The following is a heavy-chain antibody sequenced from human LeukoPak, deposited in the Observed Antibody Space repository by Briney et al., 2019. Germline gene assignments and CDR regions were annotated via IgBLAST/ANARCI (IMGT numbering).Heavy chain of an antibody. J-gene: IGHJ5*02. D-gene: IGHD6-19*01. CDR1: GYRFTSYW. Sequence: PGESLKISCKGFGYRFTSYWIGWVRQMPGKGLEWMGIIYPGDSDTRYSPSFQGQVNISADKSISTAYLQWSSLKASDTAMYYCARHAIPNSSGWYSSWFDPWGQGTLVTVSS. V-gene: IGHV5-51*01. CDR2: IYPGDSDT. CDR3: ARHAIPNSSGWYSSWFDP.